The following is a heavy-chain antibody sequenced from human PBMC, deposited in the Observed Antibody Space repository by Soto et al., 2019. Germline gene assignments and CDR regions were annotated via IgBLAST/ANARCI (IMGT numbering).Heavy chain of an antibody. V-gene: IGHV1-69*13. Sequence: SVKVSCKASGGTFSSYAISWVRQAPGQGLEWMGGIIPIFGTANYAQKFQGRVTITADESTSTAYMELSSLRSEDTAVYYCARGRSSSSGWYGAYWFDPWGQGTLVTVSS. CDR3: ARGRSSSSGWYGAYWFDP. D-gene: IGHD6-19*01. J-gene: IGHJ5*02. CDR2: IIPIFGTA. CDR1: GGTFSSYA.